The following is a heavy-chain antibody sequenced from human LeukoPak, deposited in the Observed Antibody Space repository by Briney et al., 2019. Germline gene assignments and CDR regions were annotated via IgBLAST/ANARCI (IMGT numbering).Heavy chain of an antibody. Sequence: GPPVKVSCKASGYTFTSYDINWVREATGQGLEWMGWMNPNSGNTGYAQKFRGRVTMTRDASISTAYMELSSLRSEDTAVYYCAKAGIVATMNADWFDPWGQGTPVSVSS. CDR3: AKAGIVATMNADWFDP. J-gene: IGHJ5*02. D-gene: IGHD5-12*01. CDR2: MNPNSGNT. V-gene: IGHV1-8*01. CDR1: GYTFTSYD.